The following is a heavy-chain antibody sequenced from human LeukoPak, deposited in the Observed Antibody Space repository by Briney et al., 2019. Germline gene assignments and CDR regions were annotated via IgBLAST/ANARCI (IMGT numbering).Heavy chain of an antibody. J-gene: IGHJ4*02. D-gene: IGHD6-19*01. CDR3: ARDIAHSSGWGYFDY. V-gene: IGHV4-39*02. CDR1: GGSISSSRYY. Sequence: PSETLSLTCTVSGGSISSSRYYWGWIRQPPGKGLEWIGSIYYSGTTYYNPSLQSRVTISVDTSKNQFSLKLSSVTAADTAVYYCARDIAHSSGWGYFDYWGQGTLVTVSS. CDR2: IYYSGTT.